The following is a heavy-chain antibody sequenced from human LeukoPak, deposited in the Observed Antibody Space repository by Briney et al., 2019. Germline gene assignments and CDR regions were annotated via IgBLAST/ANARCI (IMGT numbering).Heavy chain of an antibody. D-gene: IGHD6-19*01. Sequence: PGGSLRLSCAASGFTFSSYWMSWVRQAPGKGLEWVANIKQDGSEKYYVDSVKGRFTISRDNAKNSLYLQMNSLRAEDTAVYYCARRRGPENSSGWSPFGYWGQGTLVTVSS. CDR3: ARRRGPENSSGWSPFGY. CDR2: IKQDGSEK. CDR1: GFTFSSYW. V-gene: IGHV3-7*01. J-gene: IGHJ4*02.